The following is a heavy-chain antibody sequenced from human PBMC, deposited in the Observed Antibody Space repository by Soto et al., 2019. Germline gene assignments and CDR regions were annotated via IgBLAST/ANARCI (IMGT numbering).Heavy chain of an antibody. V-gene: IGHV4-30-4*01. D-gene: IGHD3-10*01. J-gene: IGHJ4*02. Sequence: TVADGYISGRDCLRSWNRQPPGKGLEWIGYIYYSGSTYYSPSLKSRITISLDTSKNQFSLKLSSVTAADTAVYYCARAGGGYFHSFFAYWLQGSLVTVSS. CDR3: ARAGGGYFHSFFAY. CDR1: DGYISGRDCL. CDR2: IYYSGST.